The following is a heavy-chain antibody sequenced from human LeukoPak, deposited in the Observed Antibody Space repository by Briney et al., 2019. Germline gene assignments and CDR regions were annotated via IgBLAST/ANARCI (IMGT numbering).Heavy chain of an antibody. V-gene: IGHV4-38-2*02. J-gene: IGHJ5*02. Sequence: SETLSLTCTVSGYSISSGYYWGWIRQPPGKGLEWIGSIYHSGSTYYNPSLKSRVTISVDTSKNQFSLRLSSVTAADTAIYYCARKLYVVREVTFLNWFDPWGQGTLVTVSS. D-gene: IGHD3-10*01. CDR3: ARKLYVVREVTFLNWFDP. CDR1: GYSISSGYY. CDR2: IYHSGST.